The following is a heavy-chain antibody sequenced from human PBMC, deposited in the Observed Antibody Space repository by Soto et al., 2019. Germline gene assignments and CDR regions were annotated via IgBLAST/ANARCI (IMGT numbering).Heavy chain of an antibody. CDR2: IYYSGST. CDR3: ARFLTRQKSIAARNNWFDP. CDR1: GGSIISYY. V-gene: IGHV4-59*08. Sequence: PLEILSLTCTVSGGSIISYYWSWIRQPPGKGLEWIGYIYYSGSTNYNPSLKSRVTISVDTSKNQFSLKLSSVTAADTAVYYCARFLTRQKSIAARNNWFDPWGQGTLVTVSS. D-gene: IGHD6-6*01. J-gene: IGHJ5*02.